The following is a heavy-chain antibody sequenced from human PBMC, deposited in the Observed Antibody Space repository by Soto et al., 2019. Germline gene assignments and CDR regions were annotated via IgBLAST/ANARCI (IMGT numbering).Heavy chain of an antibody. J-gene: IGHJ4*02. D-gene: IGHD3-16*01. Sequence: QVQLVQSGAEVKKSGASVKISCKASGYSFTGYYIHWVRQAPGQGFEWMGEISPNSGGTKYAQKFQGRVTMTRDTSITTVYMDLSNLSPDDTAVYYCGKGRRGVVGVFYWGQGTLVTVYS. CDR2: ISPNSGGT. CDR1: GYSFTGYY. V-gene: IGHV1-2*02. CDR3: GKGRRGVVGVFY.